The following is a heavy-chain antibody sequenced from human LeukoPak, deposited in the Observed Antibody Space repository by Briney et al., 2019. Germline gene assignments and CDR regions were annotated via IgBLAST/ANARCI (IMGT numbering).Heavy chain of an antibody. CDR3: ARAQGALDY. V-gene: IGHV3-23*01. CDR2: IGGGGTE. D-gene: IGHD1-26*01. Sequence: PGGSLRLSCAASGFTFSTYALHWVRQAPGKGLEWVSGIGGGGTEYYADSVKGRFIISSDSSQNLVHLQMNSLTVEDTAVYYCARAQGALDYWGQGTLVTVSS. J-gene: IGHJ4*02. CDR1: GFTFSTYA.